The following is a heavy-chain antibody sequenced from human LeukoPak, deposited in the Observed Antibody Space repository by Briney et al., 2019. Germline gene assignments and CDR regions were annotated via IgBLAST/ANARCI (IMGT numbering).Heavy chain of an antibody. CDR1: GYSISSGYY. D-gene: IGHD3-22*01. Sequence: PSETLSLTCTVSGYSISSGYYWGWIRQPPGKGLEWIGSIYHSGSTYYNPSLKSRVTISVDTSKNQFSLKLSSVTAADTAVYYCARDSSGYYYFDYWGQGTLVTVSS. CDR2: IYHSGST. J-gene: IGHJ4*02. V-gene: IGHV4-38-2*02. CDR3: ARDSSGYYYFDY.